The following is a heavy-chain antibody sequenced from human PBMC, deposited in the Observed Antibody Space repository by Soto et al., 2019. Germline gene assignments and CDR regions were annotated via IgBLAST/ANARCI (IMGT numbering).Heavy chain of an antibody. CDR2: VYSEDGET. D-gene: IGHD1-1*01. V-gene: IGHV1-69-2*01. CDR3: ATGPGTQTLSRFDP. CDR1: GYTFTDYY. J-gene: IGHJ5*02. Sequence: EVQLVQSGAEVKKPGATVKISCKVSGYTFTDYYMHWVQQAPGKGLEWMGLVYSEDGETIYAGKFQGSVTRTADTATDTAYMGLSSVRSEDTAGYYCATGPGTQTLSRFDPWGQGTLVTVSS.